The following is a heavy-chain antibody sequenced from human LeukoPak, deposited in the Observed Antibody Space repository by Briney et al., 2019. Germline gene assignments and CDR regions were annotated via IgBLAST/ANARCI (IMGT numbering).Heavy chain of an antibody. CDR2: ISGGGGST. CDR3: AKVLTTRLSSAKFDG. D-gene: IGHD3-16*01. V-gene: IGHV3-23*01. J-gene: IGHJ4*02. Sequence: GGSLRLSCAASGFTFSSYAMSWVRQAPGKGLEWVSAISGGGGSTYYADSVKGRFTISRDNSKNTLYLQRNSLRAEDTAVYYCAKVLTTRLSSAKFDGWGQGTLVTVSS. CDR1: GFTFSSYA.